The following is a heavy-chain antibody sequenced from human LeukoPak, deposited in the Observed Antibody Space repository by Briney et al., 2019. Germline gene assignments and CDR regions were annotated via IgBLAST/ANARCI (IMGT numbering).Heavy chain of an antibody. CDR2: IIPIFGTA. CDR1: GGTFSSYA. J-gene: IGHJ3*02. V-gene: IGHV1-69*06. D-gene: IGHD1-26*01. CDR3: ARDFPPNSGSFDAFDI. Sequence: ASVKVSCKASGGTFSSYAISWVRQAPGQGLEWMGGIIPIFGTANYAQKFQGRVTITADKSTSTAYMELSSLRSEDTAVYYCARDFPPNSGSFDAFDIWGQGTMVTVSS.